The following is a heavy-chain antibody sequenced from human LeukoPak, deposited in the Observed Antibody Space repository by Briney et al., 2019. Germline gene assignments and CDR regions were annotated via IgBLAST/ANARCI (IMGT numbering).Heavy chain of an antibody. J-gene: IGHJ5*02. CDR1: GFTFSSYG. CDR3: ARELYYDSSGFSATPYNWFDP. CDR2: ISYDGSNK. D-gene: IGHD3-22*01. Sequence: PGRSLRLSCAASGFTFSSYGMHWVRQAPGKGLEWVAVISYDGSNKYYADSVKGRFTISRDNAKNSLYLQMNSLRAEDTAVYYCARELYYDSSGFSATPYNWFDPWGQGTLVTVSS. V-gene: IGHV3-30*03.